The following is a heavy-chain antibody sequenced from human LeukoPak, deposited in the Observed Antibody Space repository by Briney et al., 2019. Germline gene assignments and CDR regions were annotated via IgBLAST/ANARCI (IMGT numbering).Heavy chain of an antibody. CDR3: AREVGSYYGMDV. D-gene: IGHD1-1*01. CDR2: INYAGT. CDR1: GFTFATYA. V-gene: IGHV3-23*01. Sequence: GGSLRLSCAASGFTFATYAMTWVRQAPGKGLEWVSTINYAGTHYADSVKGRFTISRDNSKNTLYLQMNSLRAEDTAVYYCAREVGSYYGMDVWGQGTTVTVSS. J-gene: IGHJ6*02.